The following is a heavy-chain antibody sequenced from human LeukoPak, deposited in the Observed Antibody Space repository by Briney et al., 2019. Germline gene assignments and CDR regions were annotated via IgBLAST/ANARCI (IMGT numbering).Heavy chain of an antibody. D-gene: IGHD6-6*01. J-gene: IGHJ4*02. CDR2: INAYNGNT. CDR3: AIDLAARPSLGIDY. V-gene: IGHV1-18*01. Sequence: DSVKVSCKASGYTFTSYGISWVRQAPGQGLEWMGWINAYNGNTNYAQKFQGRVTMTTDTSTSTAYMELRSLRSDDTAVYYCAIDLAARPSLGIDYWGQGTLVTVSS. CDR1: GYTFTSYG.